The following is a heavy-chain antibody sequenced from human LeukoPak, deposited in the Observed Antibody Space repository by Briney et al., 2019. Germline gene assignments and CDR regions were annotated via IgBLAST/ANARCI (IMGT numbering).Heavy chain of an antibody. V-gene: IGHV3-48*04. CDR1: GFTFSSYS. CDR3: AKHLSYGTHPSDY. D-gene: IGHD4-17*01. CDR2: ISSSGSTK. Sequence: GGSLRLSCAASGFTFSSYSMNWVRQAPGKGLEWVSYISSSGSTKYYADSVKGRFTISRDNAKNSLYLQMNSLRAEDTAVYYCAKHLSYGTHPSDYWGQGTLVTVSS. J-gene: IGHJ4*02.